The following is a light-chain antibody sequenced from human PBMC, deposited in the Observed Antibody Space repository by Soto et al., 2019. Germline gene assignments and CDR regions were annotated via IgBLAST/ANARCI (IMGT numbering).Light chain of an antibody. V-gene: IGLV1-40*01. CDR2: GNS. J-gene: IGLJ1*01. CDR1: SSNIGAGYD. Sequence: QSVLTQPPSVSGAPGQRVTISCTGSSSNIGAGYDVHWYQQVPGTAPKLLIYGNSNRPSGVPDRFSGSKSGTSASLAITGLQADDEADYYCCLYIGATTYVFGTGTKVTVL. CDR3: CLYIGATTYV.